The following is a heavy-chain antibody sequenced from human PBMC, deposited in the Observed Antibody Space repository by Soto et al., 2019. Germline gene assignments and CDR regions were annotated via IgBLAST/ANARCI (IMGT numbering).Heavy chain of an antibody. Sequence: QVQLVQSGPEVKMPGASVKVSCKTSGYTFTAYGLAWLRQAPGQRPEWMGWVSTNDDRTNYAQKFQGRVTMTTDRSTTTTSMELRSLRGDDTAVYYCARELNTESSAYYSFAFWGQGTLVIVSS. D-gene: IGHD3-22*01. V-gene: IGHV1-18*01. CDR3: ARELNTESSAYYSFAF. CDR1: GYTFTAYG. CDR2: VSTNDDRT. J-gene: IGHJ4*02.